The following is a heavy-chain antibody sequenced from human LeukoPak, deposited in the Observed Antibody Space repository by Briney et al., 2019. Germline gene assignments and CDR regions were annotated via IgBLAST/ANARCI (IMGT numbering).Heavy chain of an antibody. CDR2: ICYSGST. CDR3: ARQSSSWWGDY. D-gene: IGHD6-13*01. V-gene: IGHV4-39*01. Sequence: SETLSLTCTVSGGSISSSSYYWGWIRQPPGKGLEWIGSICYSGSTYYNPSLKSRVTISVDTSKNQFSLKLSSVTAADTAVYYCARQSSSWWGDYWGQGTLVTVSS. CDR1: GGSISSSSYY. J-gene: IGHJ4*02.